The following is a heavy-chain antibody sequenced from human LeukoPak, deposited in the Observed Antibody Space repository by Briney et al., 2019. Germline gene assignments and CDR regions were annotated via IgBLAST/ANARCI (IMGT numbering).Heavy chain of an antibody. V-gene: IGHV1-2*02. CDR2: INPNSGGT. D-gene: IGHD2-8*01. J-gene: IGHJ6*03. CDR3: ARAGPCTNGVCYTLYYYYMDV. Sequence: GSVKVSCKASGYTFTGYYMHWVRQAPGQGLEWMGWINPNSGGTNYAQKFQGRVTMTRDTSISTAYMGLSRLRSDDTAVYYCARAGPCTNGVCYTLYYYYMDVWGKGTTVTVSS. CDR1: GYTFTGYY.